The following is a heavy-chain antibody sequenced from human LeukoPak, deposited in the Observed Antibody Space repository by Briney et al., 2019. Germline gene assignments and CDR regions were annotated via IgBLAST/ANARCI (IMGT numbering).Heavy chain of an antibody. V-gene: IGHV5-10-1*01. CDR1: GSIFSNYW. D-gene: IGHD4-17*01. J-gene: IGHJ4*02. Sequence: RGASLQISCQASGSIFSNYWISGGRQLPGKGVEWMGRIDPRDSYTKYSPSFEGHVTISVDKSSTTAFLQWNSLKASDSAVYYCATGASKVTTDFANYWGQGTQVAVSS. CDR2: IDPRDSYT. CDR3: ATGASKVTTDFANY.